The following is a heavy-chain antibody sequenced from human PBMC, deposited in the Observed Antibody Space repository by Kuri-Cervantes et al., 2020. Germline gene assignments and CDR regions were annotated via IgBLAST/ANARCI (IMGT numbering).Heavy chain of an antibody. J-gene: IGHJ6*02. Sequence: SVKVSCKASGGTFSSYAISWVRQAPGQGLEWMGGIIPIFGTANYAQKFQGRVTITADESTSTAYMELSSLRSEDTAVYYCAREQQLVPPGYYGMDVWGQGTTVTVSS. CDR2: IIPIFGTA. CDR3: AREQQLVPPGYYGMDV. V-gene: IGHV1-69*13. CDR1: GGTFSSYA. D-gene: IGHD6-13*01.